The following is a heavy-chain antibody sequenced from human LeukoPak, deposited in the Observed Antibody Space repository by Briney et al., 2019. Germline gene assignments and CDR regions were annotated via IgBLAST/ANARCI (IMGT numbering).Heavy chain of an antibody. CDR1: GGTFSSYA. CDR3: ARTPIAAAGTIFDF. CDR2: ISAYNGNT. J-gene: IGHJ4*02. D-gene: IGHD6-13*01. Sequence: ASVKVSCKASGGTFSSYAISWVRQAPGQGLEWMGGISAYNGNTNYAQKLQGRVTMTTDTSTSTAYMELRSLRSDDTAVYYCARTPIAAAGTIFDFWGQGTLVTVSS. V-gene: IGHV1-18*01.